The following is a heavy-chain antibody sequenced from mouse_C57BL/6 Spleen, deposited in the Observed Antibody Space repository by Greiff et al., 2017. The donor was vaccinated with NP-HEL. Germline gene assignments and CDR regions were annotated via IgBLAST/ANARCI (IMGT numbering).Heavy chain of an antibody. J-gene: IGHJ4*01. CDR3: ARRNYSNWDAMDY. V-gene: IGHV1-80*01. CDR2: IYPGDGDT. D-gene: IGHD2-5*01. CDR1: GYAFSSYW. Sequence: QVQLQQSGAELVKPGASVKISCKASGYAFSSYWMNWVKQRPGKGLEWIGQIYPGDGDTNYNGKFKGKATLTADKSSSTAYMQLSSLTSEDSAVYFCARRNYSNWDAMDYWGQGTSVTVSS.